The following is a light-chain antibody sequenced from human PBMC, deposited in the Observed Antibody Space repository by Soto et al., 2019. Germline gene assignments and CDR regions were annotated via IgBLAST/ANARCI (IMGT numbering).Light chain of an antibody. V-gene: IGKV3-20*01. CDR3: QQYGSSPDWT. CDR1: QSVSSSY. J-gene: IGKJ1*01. CDR2: GAS. Sequence: EIVLTQSPGTLSLSPGERATLSCRASQSVSSSYLAWYQQKPGQAPRLLIYGASSRATGIPDRFSGSGSGTDVSLTISRLEPEDFAVYYCQQYGSSPDWTFGQGTKVEIK.